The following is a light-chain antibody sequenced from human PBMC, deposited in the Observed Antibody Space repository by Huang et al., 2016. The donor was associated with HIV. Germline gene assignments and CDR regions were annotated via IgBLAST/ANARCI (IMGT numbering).Light chain of an antibody. CDR3: QQSYSTLQVT. CDR1: QSISNF. J-gene: IGKJ3*01. V-gene: IGKV1-39*01. Sequence: DIHMTQSPSSLSASVGDRVTLTCRASQSISNFLNWYQQKPGKAPKLLMYVASSLQSGVPSRFSGGGSGTDFTLTINSLQPEDFATYYCQQSYSTLQVTFGPGTKVGI. CDR2: VAS.